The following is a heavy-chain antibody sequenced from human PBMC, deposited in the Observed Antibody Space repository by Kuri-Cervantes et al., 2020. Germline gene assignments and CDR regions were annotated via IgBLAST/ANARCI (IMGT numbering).Heavy chain of an antibody. CDR1: GFTFSSYA. CDR3: AKVLGYSYGFFDY. J-gene: IGHJ4*02. D-gene: IGHD5-18*01. Sequence: GESLKISCAASGFTFSSYAMSWVRQAPGKGLKWDTAISVSGGSTYYADSVTGRFTISRDNSKNTLYLQMNSLIAEYTAVYYCAKVLGYSYGFFDYWGQGTLVTVSS. V-gene: IGHV3-23*01. CDR2: ISVSGGST.